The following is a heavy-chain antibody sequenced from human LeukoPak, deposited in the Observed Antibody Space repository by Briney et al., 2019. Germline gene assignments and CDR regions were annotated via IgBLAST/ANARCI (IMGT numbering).Heavy chain of an antibody. D-gene: IGHD2-8*01. V-gene: IGHV3-23*01. CDR1: GFTFSSYA. CDR2: ISGSGGST. Sequence: GGSLRLSCAASGFTFSSYAMSWVRQAPGKGLEWVSAISGSGGSTYYADSVKGRFTISRDNSKNTLYLQMNSLRAEDTAVYYCATGSPRYCTNGVCSRFDYWGQGTLVTVSS. J-gene: IGHJ4*02. CDR3: ATGSPRYCTNGVCSRFDY.